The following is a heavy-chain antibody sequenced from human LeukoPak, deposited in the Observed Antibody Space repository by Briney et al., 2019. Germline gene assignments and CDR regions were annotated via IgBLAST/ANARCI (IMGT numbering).Heavy chain of an antibody. Sequence: PGGSLRLSCAASGFTFSSYGMHWVRQAPGKGLEWLAFMRYDGSNRYYVDSVKGRFSISRDNSKNTLYLQMNSLRVEDTAVYYCAKEGTGGFDYWGQGTLVTVSS. CDR1: GFTFSSYG. CDR2: MRYDGSNR. J-gene: IGHJ4*02. CDR3: AKEGTGGFDY. V-gene: IGHV3-30*02. D-gene: IGHD1-1*01.